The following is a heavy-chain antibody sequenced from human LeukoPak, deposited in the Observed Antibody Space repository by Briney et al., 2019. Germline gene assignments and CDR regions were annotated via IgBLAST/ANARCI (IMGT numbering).Heavy chain of an antibody. V-gene: IGHV1-2*02. CDR2: INPNSGGT. D-gene: IGHD3-16*01. CDR3: ARDVKGGAIRA. CDR1: GYTFTSYD. J-gene: IGHJ5*02. Sequence: RASVKVSCKASGYTFTSYDINWVRQATGQGLEWMGWINPNSGGTNYAQKFQGRVTMTRDTSISTAYMELSRLRSDDTAVYYCARDVKGGAIRAWGQGTLVTVPS.